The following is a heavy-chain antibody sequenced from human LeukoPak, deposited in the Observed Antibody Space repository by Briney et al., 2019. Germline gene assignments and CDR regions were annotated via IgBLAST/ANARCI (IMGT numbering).Heavy chain of an antibody. CDR3: ARGRYYDYVWGSYRSREYAFDI. CDR2: INHSGST. V-gene: IGHV4-39*07. Sequence: PSETLSLTCTVSGGSISSGGYYWSWIRQPPGKGLEWIGEINHSGSTNYNPSLKSRVTISVDTSKNQFSLKLSSVTAADTAVYYCARGRYYDYVWGSYRSREYAFDIWGQGTMVTVSS. CDR1: GGSISSGGYY. J-gene: IGHJ3*02. D-gene: IGHD3-16*02.